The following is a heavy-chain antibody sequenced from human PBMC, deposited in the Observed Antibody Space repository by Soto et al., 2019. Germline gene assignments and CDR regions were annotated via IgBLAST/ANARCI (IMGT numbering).Heavy chain of an antibody. J-gene: IGHJ5*02. Sequence: ASVKVSCKASGYTFTGYYMHWVRQAPGQGLEWMGWINPNSGGTNYAQKFQGRVTMTRDTSISTAYMELSRLRSDDTAVYYCARVQSIAARPSSRGFDPWGQGTQVTVSS. CDR2: INPNSGGT. CDR1: GYTFTGYY. CDR3: ARVQSIAARPSSRGFDP. V-gene: IGHV1-2*02. D-gene: IGHD6-6*01.